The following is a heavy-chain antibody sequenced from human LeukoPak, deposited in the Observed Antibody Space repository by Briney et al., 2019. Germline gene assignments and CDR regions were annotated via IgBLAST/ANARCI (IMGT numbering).Heavy chain of an antibody. J-gene: IGHJ4*02. CDR3: ARHGGDDSGSSKFDY. D-gene: IGHD3-10*01. Sequence: PSETLSLTCTVSGDSITGTSYYWRWIRQPPGKGLEWIGSVYYSGSALHNPSLQSRVTLSVDTSKNQFSLRLISVTAADTAVYHCARHGGDDSGSSKFDYWGQGTPLIVSS. CDR2: VYYSGSA. CDR1: GDSITGTSYY. V-gene: IGHV4-39*01.